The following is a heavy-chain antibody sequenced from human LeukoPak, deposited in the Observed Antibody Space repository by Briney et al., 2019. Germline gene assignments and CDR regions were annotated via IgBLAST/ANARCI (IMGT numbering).Heavy chain of an antibody. V-gene: IGHV6-1*01. CDR3: ARGWPRFDY. CDR1: GDSVSSNSAA. D-gene: IGHD6-19*01. Sequence: SQTLSLTCAISGDSVSSNSAAWSWIRQSPSRGLEWLGRTYYRSKWSTVYAESVNSRITINTDTSKNQFSLQLNSVTPEDTAVYYCARGWPRFDYWGQGTLVTVSS. CDR2: TYYRSKWST. J-gene: IGHJ4*02.